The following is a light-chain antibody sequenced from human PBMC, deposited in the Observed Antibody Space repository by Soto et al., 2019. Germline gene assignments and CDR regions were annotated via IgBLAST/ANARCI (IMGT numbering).Light chain of an antibody. Sequence: EIVMTQSPATLSVSPGERATLSCRASQSISGNLAWYQQKPGQAPRLLIYDASNRATGIPARFSGSGSGTEFTLTISSLQSEDFAVYYCQQYHKWPPWTFGQGTKVEIK. CDR1: QSISGN. J-gene: IGKJ1*01. CDR2: DAS. V-gene: IGKV3-15*01. CDR3: QQYHKWPPWT.